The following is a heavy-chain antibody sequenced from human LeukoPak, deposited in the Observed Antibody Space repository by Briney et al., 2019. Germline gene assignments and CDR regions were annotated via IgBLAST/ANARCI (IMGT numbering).Heavy chain of an antibody. CDR1: GFTFSSYG. Sequence: GGSLRLSCAASGFTFSSYGMHWVRQAPGKGLEWVAVISYDGSNKYYADSVKGRFTISRDNSKNTLYLQMNSLRAEDTAVYYCAAVGATTVAFDTWGQGTMVTVSS. CDR2: ISYDGSNK. CDR3: AAVGATTVAFDT. J-gene: IGHJ3*02. D-gene: IGHD1-26*01. V-gene: IGHV3-30*03.